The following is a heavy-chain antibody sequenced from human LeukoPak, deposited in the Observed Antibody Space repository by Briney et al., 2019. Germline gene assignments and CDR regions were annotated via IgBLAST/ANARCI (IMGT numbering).Heavy chain of an antibody. Sequence: SQTLSLTCAAYGLSFGAHYSAWFRQSPGHRLERIAEISLYGSTGYNPSFKTRVTISQATSKTQFSPTLTSMPSADTAVYSCARGGPYPSGMWYSHPSTSFDPWGQGTVVTVSS. CDR2: ISLYGST. D-gene: IGHD6-25*01. CDR1: GLSFGAHY. J-gene: IGHJ5*02. V-gene: IGHV4-34*01. CDR3: ARGGPYPSGMWYSHPSTSFDP.